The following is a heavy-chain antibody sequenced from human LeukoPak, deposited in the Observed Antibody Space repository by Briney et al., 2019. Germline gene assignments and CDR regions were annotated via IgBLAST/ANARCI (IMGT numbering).Heavy chain of an antibody. CDR1: GFTFDDYA. J-gene: IGHJ4*02. D-gene: IGHD1-26*01. CDR2: ISWNSGSI. CDR3: AKDGQSGR. Sequence: PGGSLRLSCAASGFTFDDYAMHWVRQAPGKGLEWVSGISWNSGSIGYADSVKGRFTISRDNAKNSLYLQMNSLRAEDTALYYCAKDGQSGRWGQGTLVTVSS. V-gene: IGHV3-9*01.